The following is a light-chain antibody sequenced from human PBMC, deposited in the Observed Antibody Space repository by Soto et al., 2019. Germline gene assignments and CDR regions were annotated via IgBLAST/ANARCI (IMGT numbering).Light chain of an antibody. CDR2: DVS. CDR3: SSYTSSSTIV. V-gene: IGLV2-14*01. J-gene: IGLJ1*01. CDR1: SSDVGGYNY. Sequence: SVLTQPASVSGSPGQSLTITCTGTSSDVGGYNYVSWYQQHPGKAPKFMIYDVSNRPSGVSNRLSGSKSGNTASLTISGLQAEDEADYYCSSYTSSSTIVFGTGTKVTVL.